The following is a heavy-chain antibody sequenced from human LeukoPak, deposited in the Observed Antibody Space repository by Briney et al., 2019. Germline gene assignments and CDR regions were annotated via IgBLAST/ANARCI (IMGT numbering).Heavy chain of an antibody. CDR3: ARDWYRRTTVTPYFDY. CDR2: ISSSSSYI. Sequence: PGGSLRLSCAASGFTFSSYSMNWVRQAPGKGLEWVSSISSSSSYIYYADSVKGRFTISRDNAKNSLYLQMNSLRAEDTAVYYCARDWYRRTTVTPYFDYWGQGTLVTVSS. J-gene: IGHJ4*02. CDR1: GFTFSSYS. D-gene: IGHD4-17*01. V-gene: IGHV3-21*01.